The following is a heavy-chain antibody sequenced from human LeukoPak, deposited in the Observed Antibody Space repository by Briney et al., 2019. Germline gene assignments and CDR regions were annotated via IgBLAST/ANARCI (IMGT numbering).Heavy chain of an antibody. J-gene: IGHJ4*02. CDR3: AKDSGAAAATDY. CDR1: GFTFNNYA. D-gene: IGHD6-13*01. V-gene: IGHV3-23*01. CDR2: IGGSGGSI. Sequence: AGGSLRLSCAASGFTFNNYAMSWVRQAPGKGLEWVSVIGGSGGSIHYADSVKGRFTISRDNSKNTLYLQMNSLRAEDTAVYYCAKDSGAAAATDYWGQGTLVTVSS.